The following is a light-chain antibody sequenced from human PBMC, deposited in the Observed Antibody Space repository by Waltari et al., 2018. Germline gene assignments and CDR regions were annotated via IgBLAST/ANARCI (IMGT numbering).Light chain of an antibody. V-gene: IGLV2-23*02. CDR2: EVS. Sequence: QSALTQSASVSGSPGQSIPIPCTRTSSDIGPYNLVSWYQQHPDTAPKLIIYEVSKRPSGVSNRFSGSKSGNTASLTISGLQAEDEADYFCCSYASNDMVFGGGTKVTVL. J-gene: IGLJ2*01. CDR3: CSYASNDMV. CDR1: SSDIGPYNL.